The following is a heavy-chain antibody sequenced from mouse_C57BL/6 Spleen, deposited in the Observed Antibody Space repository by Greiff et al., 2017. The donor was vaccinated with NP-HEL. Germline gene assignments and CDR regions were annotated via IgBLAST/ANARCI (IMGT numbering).Heavy chain of an antibody. D-gene: IGHD1-1*01. Sequence: VQGVESGAELVRPGTSVKVSCKASGYAFTNYLIEWVKQRPGQGLEWIGVINPGSGGTNYNEKFKGKATLTADKSSSTAYMQLSSLTSEDSAVYFCAREESYYYGSSSYYYAMDYWGQGTSVTVSS. V-gene: IGHV1-54*01. CDR3: AREESYYYGSSSYYYAMDY. CDR1: GYAFTNYL. J-gene: IGHJ4*01. CDR2: INPGSGGT.